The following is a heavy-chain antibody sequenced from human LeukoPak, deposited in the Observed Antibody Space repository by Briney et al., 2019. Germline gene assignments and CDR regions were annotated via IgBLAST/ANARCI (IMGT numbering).Heavy chain of an antibody. CDR3: ARGSVIQYGGWSLYHYYYGMDV. Sequence: GGSLRLSCAASGFTLSSYWMRWVRQAPGKGLVWVSRINSDGSNTSYADSGKGRFTISRDNAKNTLYLQMNSLRAEDTAVYYCARGSVIQYGGWSLYHYYYGMDVWGQGTTVTVSS. V-gene: IGHV3-74*01. D-gene: IGHD6-19*01. CDR2: INSDGSNT. CDR1: GFTLSSYW. J-gene: IGHJ6*02.